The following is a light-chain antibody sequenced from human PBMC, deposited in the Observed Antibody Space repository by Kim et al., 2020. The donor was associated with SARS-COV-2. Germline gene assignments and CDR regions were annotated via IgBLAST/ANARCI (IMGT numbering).Light chain of an antibody. Sequence: EIVLTQSPGTLSLSPGETATLSCRASQTVDSNFLAWYQQKPGQAPRLLIYGAYSRAIGIPDRFSGSGSATDFTLTISRLEPEDFAVYYCQHYGNSLFTFGPGTKVDIK. CDR2: GAY. CDR3: QHYGNSLFT. J-gene: IGKJ3*01. V-gene: IGKV3-20*01. CDR1: QTVDSNF.